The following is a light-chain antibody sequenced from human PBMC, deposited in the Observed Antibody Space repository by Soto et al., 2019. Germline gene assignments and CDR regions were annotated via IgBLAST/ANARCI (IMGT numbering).Light chain of an antibody. CDR3: QQTNTSPYT. Sequence: DITMTQSPSSLSASVGDRVTITCRTSQTIRVYDLNWYQQQPGKAPKLLIYATSNLQSGVPSRFSGSGSVTDFTLTITSLQPEDFATYYCQQTNTSPYTFGQGTNLEIK. CDR2: ATS. J-gene: IGKJ2*01. CDR1: QTIRVY. V-gene: IGKV1-39*01.